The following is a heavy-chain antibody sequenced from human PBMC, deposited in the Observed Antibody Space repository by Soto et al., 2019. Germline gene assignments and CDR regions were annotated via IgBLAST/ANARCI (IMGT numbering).Heavy chain of an antibody. Sequence: PSETLSLTCSVSGDSVSSGSYYWSWIRQPPGKGLEWIGYLYRSGTTNFNPSLKSRVSISVDSSNNQFSLRLTSVTAADKAVYYCARAHKSGSCYSVVAYWGQGTLVTVSS. J-gene: IGHJ4*02. V-gene: IGHV4-61*01. CDR3: ARAHKSGSCYSVVAY. D-gene: IGHD3-22*01. CDR1: GDSVSSGSYY. CDR2: LYRSGTT.